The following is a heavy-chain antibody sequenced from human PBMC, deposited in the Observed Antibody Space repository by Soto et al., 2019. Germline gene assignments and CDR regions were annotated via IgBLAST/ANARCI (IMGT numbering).Heavy chain of an antibody. Sequence: GGSLRLSCAASGFTFDDYAMHWVRQAPGKGLEWVSLISWDGGSTYYADSVKGRFTISRDNSKSSLYLQMNSLRAEDTALYYCAKDIVPDTAMVRYYYGMDVWGQGTTVTVSS. D-gene: IGHD5-18*01. V-gene: IGHV3-43D*04. CDR1: GFTFDDYA. CDR2: ISWDGGST. CDR3: AKDIVPDTAMVRYYYGMDV. J-gene: IGHJ6*02.